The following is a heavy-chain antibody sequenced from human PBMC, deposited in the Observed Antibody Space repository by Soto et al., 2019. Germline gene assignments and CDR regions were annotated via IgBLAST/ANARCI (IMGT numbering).Heavy chain of an antibody. CDR1: GFSYA. V-gene: IGHV3-23*01. CDR2: ISGSGGST. D-gene: IGHD3-22*01. CDR3: AKDPQTYYYDSRYY. J-gene: IGHJ4*02. Sequence: GGSLRLSCAASGFSYAMSWVRQAPGKGLEWVSAISGSGGSTYYADSVKGRFTISRDNSKNTLYLQMNSLRAEDTAVYYCAKDPQTYYYDSRYYWGQGTLVTVSS.